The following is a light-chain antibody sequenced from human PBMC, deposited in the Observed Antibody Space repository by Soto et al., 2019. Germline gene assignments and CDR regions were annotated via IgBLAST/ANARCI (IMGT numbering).Light chain of an antibody. V-gene: IGLV2-14*01. CDR3: SSYTSSRPYV. Sequence: QSALTQPASVSGSPGQSITISCTGTSSDVGGYNYVSWYQQHPGKAPKLMIYDVNNRPLGVSNRFSGSKSGNTASLTISGLQAEDEADYHCSSYTSSRPYVFGTGTKVTVL. CDR2: DVN. J-gene: IGLJ1*01. CDR1: SSDVGGYNY.